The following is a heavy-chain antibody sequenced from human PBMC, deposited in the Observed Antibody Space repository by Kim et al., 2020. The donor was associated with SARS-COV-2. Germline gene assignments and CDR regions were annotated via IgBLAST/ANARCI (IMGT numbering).Heavy chain of an antibody. D-gene: IGHD6-13*01. Sequence: AESWKGRFTISRDNSKNTLYLQMNSLRAEDTAVYYCARLAALRDFWFDPWGQGTLVTVSS. CDR3: ARLAALRDFWFDP. J-gene: IGHJ5*02. V-gene: IGHV3-53*01.